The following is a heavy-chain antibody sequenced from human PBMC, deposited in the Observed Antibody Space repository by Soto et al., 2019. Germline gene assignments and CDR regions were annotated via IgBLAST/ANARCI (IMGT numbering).Heavy chain of an antibody. J-gene: IGHJ6*02. CDR2: IWYDGSNK. CDR3: ARVLSSVALNYYYYGMDV. V-gene: IGHV3-33*01. D-gene: IGHD2-15*01. Sequence: PGGSLRLSCAASGFTFSSYGMHWVRQAPGKGLEWVAVIWYDGSNKYYADSVKGRFTISRDNSKNTLYLQMNSLRAEDTAVYYCARVLSSVALNYYYYGMDVWGQGTTVTVSS. CDR1: GFTFSSYG.